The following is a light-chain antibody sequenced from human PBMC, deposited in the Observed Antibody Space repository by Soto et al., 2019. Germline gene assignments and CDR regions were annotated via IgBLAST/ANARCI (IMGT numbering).Light chain of an antibody. V-gene: IGKV3-20*01. J-gene: IGKJ2*01. CDR2: DSS. CDR3: QQCGAVPVT. CDR1: QSVSNTY. Sequence: EVVLTKSPGTLSLSLGERATLSCRASQSVSNTYVSWYQQIPGQAPRLLISDSSDSAAGIPERFSGSGSGTDFTLTISRLEHEDFAVYYCQQCGAVPVTFGLGTKLQIK.